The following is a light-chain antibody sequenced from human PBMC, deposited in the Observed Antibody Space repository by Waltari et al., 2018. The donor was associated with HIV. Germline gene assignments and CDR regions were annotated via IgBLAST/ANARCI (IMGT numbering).Light chain of an antibody. CDR3: QQRTNWPLNT. V-gene: IGKV3-11*01. CDR2: DAS. J-gene: IGKJ2*01. CDR1: QNIGNS. Sequence: EIVLTQSPATLSLSPGERATLSCRASQNIGNSLAWYQHKPGQAPRRLIYDASNRVTGIPGRFSGSGSGTEFTLAISRLEPEDFAVYYCQQRTNWPLNTFGQGTKLEIK.